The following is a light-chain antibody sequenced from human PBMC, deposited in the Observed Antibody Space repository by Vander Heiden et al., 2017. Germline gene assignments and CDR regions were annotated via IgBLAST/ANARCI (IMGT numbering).Light chain of an antibody. CDR3: MQGTRWPT. CDR2: KVS. J-gene: IGKJ3*01. V-gene: IGKV2-30*02. Sequence: DVVMTQSPMSLAATVGQAVSFSCKSSQGLVHTDGDVYLNWYHQRPGQSPRRLIYKVSNRASGVPDRFSGSGSGTDFTLRISRVEADDVGIYFCMQGTRWPTFGPGT. CDR1: QGLVHTDGDVY.